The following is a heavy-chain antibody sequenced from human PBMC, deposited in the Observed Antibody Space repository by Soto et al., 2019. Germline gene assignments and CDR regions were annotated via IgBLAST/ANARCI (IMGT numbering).Heavy chain of an antibody. D-gene: IGHD3-3*01. CDR2: ISYDGSNK. V-gene: IGHV3-30*18. CDR1: GFTFSSYG. CDR3: AKVRFFGVVITSFDY. J-gene: IGHJ4*02. Sequence: GGSLRLSCAASGFTFSSYGMHWVRQAPGKGLEWVAVISYDGSNKYYADSVKGRFTISRDNSKNTLYLQMNSLRAEDTAVYYCAKVRFFGVVITSFDYWGQGTLVTVSS.